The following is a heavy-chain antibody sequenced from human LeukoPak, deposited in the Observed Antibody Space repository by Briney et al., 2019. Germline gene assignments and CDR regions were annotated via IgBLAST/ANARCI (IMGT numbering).Heavy chain of an antibody. Sequence: SETLSLTCTVSGGSISSYYWSWIRQPPGKGLEWIGYIYYSGSTNYNPPLKSRVTISVDTSKNQFSLKLSYVTAADTAVYYCARDNSVEVSTMIIFDYWGQGTLVTVSS. CDR1: GGSISSYY. D-gene: IGHD3-16*01. J-gene: IGHJ4*02. CDR3: ARDNSVEVSTMIIFDY. CDR2: IYYSGST. V-gene: IGHV4-59*12.